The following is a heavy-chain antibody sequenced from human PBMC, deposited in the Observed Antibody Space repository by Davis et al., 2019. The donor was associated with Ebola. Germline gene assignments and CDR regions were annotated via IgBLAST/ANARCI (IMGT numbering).Heavy chain of an antibody. Sequence: PGGSLRLSCAASGFTFSSYWMHWVRQAPGKGLVWVSRINSDGSSTSYADSVKDRFTISRDNAKNTLYLQMNSLRAEDTAVYYCARDLAITMVQPYGMDVWGQGTTVTVSS. CDR1: GFTFSSYW. J-gene: IGHJ6*02. D-gene: IGHD3-10*01. CDR3: ARDLAITMVQPYGMDV. CDR2: INSDGSST. V-gene: IGHV3-74*01.